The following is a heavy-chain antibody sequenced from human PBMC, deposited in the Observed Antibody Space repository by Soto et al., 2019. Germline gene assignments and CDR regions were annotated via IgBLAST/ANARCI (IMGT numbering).Heavy chain of an antibody. CDR3: AKDPYYYGSGSFDY. V-gene: IGHV3-23*01. J-gene: IGHJ4*02. Sequence: GGSLRLSCAASGFTFSSYAMSWVRQAPGKGLEWVSAISGSGGSTYYADSVKGRFTIPGDNSKNTLYLQMNSLRAEDTAVYYCAKDPYYYGSGSFDYWGQGPLVTVSS. D-gene: IGHD3-10*01. CDR2: ISGSGGST. CDR1: GFTFSSYA.